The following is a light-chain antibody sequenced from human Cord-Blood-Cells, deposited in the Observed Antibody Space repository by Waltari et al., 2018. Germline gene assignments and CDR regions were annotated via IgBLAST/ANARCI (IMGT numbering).Light chain of an antibody. V-gene: IGLV2-11*01. CDR1: TRNVGGYNF. CDR2: DVS. J-gene: IGLJ2*01. CDR3: CSYAGSYTFVV. Sequence: QSALPQPRSVPGSPGQSVTTSCTGTTRNVGGYNFVSWYQQHPGKAPKLMIYDVSKRPSGVPDRFSGSKSGNTASLTISGLQAEDEADYYCCSYAGSYTFVVFGGGTKLTVL.